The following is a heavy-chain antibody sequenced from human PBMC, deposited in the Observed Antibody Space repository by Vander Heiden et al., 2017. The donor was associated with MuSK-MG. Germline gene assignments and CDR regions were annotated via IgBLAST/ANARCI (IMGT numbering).Heavy chain of an antibody. J-gene: IGHJ3*02. CDR1: GGPISSYY. CDR2: IYYSGST. D-gene: IGHD2-15*01. CDR3: ASTATTNSDAFDI. Sequence: QVQLQASDPGLGKPSETQSLSCTTSGGPISSYYWSWIRQPPGKGLEWIGYIYYSGSTNYNPSLKSRVTISVDTSKNQFSLKLSSVTAADTAVYYCASTATTNSDAFDIWGQGTMVTVSS. V-gene: IGHV4-59*08.